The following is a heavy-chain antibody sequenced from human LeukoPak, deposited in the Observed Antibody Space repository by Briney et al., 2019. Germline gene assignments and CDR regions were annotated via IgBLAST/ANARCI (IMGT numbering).Heavy chain of an antibody. CDR2: IIPIFGTA. V-gene: IGHV1-69*05. Sequence: SVKVSCKASGGTFSSYAISWVRQAPGQGLEWMGGIIPIFGTANYAQKFQGRVAITRDTSASTAYMELSSLRSEDTAVYYCARDGAEQLRFAFDIWGQGTMVTVSS. CDR3: ARDGAEQLRFAFDI. D-gene: IGHD4-23*01. J-gene: IGHJ3*02. CDR1: GGTFSSYA.